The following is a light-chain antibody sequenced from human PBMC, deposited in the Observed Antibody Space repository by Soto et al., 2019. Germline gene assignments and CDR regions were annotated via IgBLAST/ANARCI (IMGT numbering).Light chain of an antibody. CDR2: AAS. Sequence: DIQMTQSPSSLSASVGDRVTITCRASQNISSYLNWYQQKPGKAPKLLIYAASSLQTGAPLRFSGSGSGTNFTLTISNLHPEDFATYYCQRANSFPLTFGGGTKVDIK. J-gene: IGKJ4*01. V-gene: IGKV1-39*01. CDR1: QNISSY. CDR3: QRANSFPLT.